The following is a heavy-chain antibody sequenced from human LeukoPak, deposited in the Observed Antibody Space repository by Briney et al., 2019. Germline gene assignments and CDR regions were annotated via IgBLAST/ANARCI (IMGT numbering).Heavy chain of an antibody. Sequence: PSETLSLTCTVSGGSISSYNWSWIRQPPGKGLEWIGYIYYSGSTNYNPSLKSRVTISVDTSKNQFSLKLSSVTAADTAVYYCARLSYSYYYYYGMDVWGQGTTVTVSS. CDR3: ARLSYSYYYYYGMDV. CDR1: GGSISSYN. CDR2: IYYSGST. V-gene: IGHV4-59*01. D-gene: IGHD6-13*01. J-gene: IGHJ6*02.